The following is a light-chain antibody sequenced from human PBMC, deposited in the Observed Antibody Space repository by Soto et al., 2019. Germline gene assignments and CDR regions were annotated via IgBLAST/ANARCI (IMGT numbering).Light chain of an antibody. V-gene: IGKV3-15*01. CDR1: QSVSDN. J-gene: IGKJ2*01. Sequence: EVVMTQSPATLSVSPGERVTLSSRASQSVSDNLAWYQQKPGQAPRLLIYGASTRATTIPARFSGSGSGTEFTLTISSLQSEDFAVYYCQQSNSWPYTFGQGTKLDIK. CDR3: QQSNSWPYT. CDR2: GAS.